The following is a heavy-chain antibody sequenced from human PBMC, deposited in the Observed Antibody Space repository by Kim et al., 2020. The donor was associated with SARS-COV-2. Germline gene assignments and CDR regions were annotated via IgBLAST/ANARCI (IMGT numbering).Heavy chain of an antibody. CDR3: AKDRGSGTMVRGVIITGDAFDI. CDR1: GFTFSSYA. J-gene: IGHJ3*02. CDR2: ISGSGGST. D-gene: IGHD3-10*01. V-gene: IGHV3-23*01. Sequence: GGSLRLSCAASGFTFSSYAMSWVRQAPGKGLEWVSAISGSGGSTYYADSVKGRFTISRDNSKNTLYLQMNSLRAEDTAVYYCAKDRGSGTMVRGVIITGDAFDIWGQGTMVTVSS.